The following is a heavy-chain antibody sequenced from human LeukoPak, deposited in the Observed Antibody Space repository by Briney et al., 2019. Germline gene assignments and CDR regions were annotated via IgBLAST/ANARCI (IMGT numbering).Heavy chain of an antibody. CDR1: GFTVSAKY. V-gene: IGHV3-66*01. CDR2: IYSDGGT. Sequence: GGSLRLSCAASGFTVSAKYMSWVRQGPGKGLDWISSIYSDGGTNYADSVKGRFTISRDNAKNSLYLQMNSLRAEDTAVYYCARDGPSPKYCSGGSCTRYGMDVWGQGTTVTVSS. D-gene: IGHD2-15*01. CDR3: ARDGPSPKYCSGGSCTRYGMDV. J-gene: IGHJ6*02.